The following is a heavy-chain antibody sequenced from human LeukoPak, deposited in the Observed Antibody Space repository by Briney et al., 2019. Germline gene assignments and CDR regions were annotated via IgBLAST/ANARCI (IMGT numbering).Heavy chain of an antibody. CDR2: IYHSGST. Sequence: PSETLSLTCAVSGGSISSSNWWSWVRRPPGKGLEWIGEIYHSGSTNYNPSLKSRVTISVDKSKNQFSLKLSSVTAADTAVYYCARAYQSRHYYCGMDAWGQGTTVTVSS. V-gene: IGHV4-4*02. J-gene: IGHJ6*02. D-gene: IGHD2-2*01. CDR3: ARAYQSRHYYCGMDA. CDR1: GGSISSSNW.